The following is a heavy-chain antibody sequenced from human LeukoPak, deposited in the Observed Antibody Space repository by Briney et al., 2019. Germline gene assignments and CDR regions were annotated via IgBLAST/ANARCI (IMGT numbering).Heavy chain of an antibody. CDR3: ARRGSSGYYYYY. Sequence: GGSLRLSCAASGFTFGSYWMSWVRQAPGKGLEWVANIKQDGSEKYYVDSVKGRFTISRDNAKNSLYLQMNSLRAEDTAVYYCARRGSSGYYYYYWGQGTLVTVSS. V-gene: IGHV3-7*01. CDR2: IKQDGSEK. J-gene: IGHJ4*02. D-gene: IGHD3-22*01. CDR1: GFTFGSYW.